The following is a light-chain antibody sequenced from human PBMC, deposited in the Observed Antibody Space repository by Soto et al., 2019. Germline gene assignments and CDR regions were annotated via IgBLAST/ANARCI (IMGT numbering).Light chain of an antibody. CDR1: ETVNKNF. J-gene: IGKJ2*01. V-gene: IGKV3-20*01. CDR3: QQYGNFPYT. Sequence: VLTQSPGTLYLSPGERATLSCRANETVNKNFLAWYGQKPGQAPRLLIHGPSRRASGIPDRFSGSGSGTDFTLTISRLEPEDFAVYYCQQYGNFPYTFGPGTKVQIK. CDR2: GPS.